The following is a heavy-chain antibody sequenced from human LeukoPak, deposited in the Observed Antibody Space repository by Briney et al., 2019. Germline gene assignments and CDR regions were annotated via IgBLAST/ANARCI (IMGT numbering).Heavy chain of an antibody. CDR3: ARDTDGSLDY. J-gene: IGHJ4*02. CDR1: GFTFTNSL. CDR2: IKQDGSTK. V-gene: IGHV3-7*01. D-gene: IGHD1-26*01. Sequence: GGSLRLSCAASGFTFTNSLMAWVRQAPGKGLEWVANIKQDGSTKHYADSLKGRFTISRDNPKNSLYLQMNSLRADDTAAYYCARDTDGSLDYWGQGILVTVAS.